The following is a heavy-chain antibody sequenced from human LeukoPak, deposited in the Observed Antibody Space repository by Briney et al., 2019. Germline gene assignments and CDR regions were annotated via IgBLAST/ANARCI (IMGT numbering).Heavy chain of an antibody. J-gene: IGHJ4*02. CDR3: ARAAGYCSSTSCYAGFDY. Sequence: ASVKVSCKASGYTFSGYYMHWVRQAPGQGLEWVGWINPNSGGTNYAQKFQGRVTMTRDTSISTAYMELSRLLSGDTAVYYCARAAGYCSSTSCYAGFDYWGQGTLVTVSS. CDR1: GYTFSGYY. CDR2: INPNSGGT. V-gene: IGHV1-2*02. D-gene: IGHD2-2*01.